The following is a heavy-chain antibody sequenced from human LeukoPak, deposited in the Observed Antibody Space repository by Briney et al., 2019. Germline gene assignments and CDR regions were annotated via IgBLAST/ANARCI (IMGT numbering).Heavy chain of an antibody. J-gene: IGHJ6*03. V-gene: IGHV3-20*04. CDR1: GFTFDDYG. D-gene: IGHD1-26*01. CDR3: ARDPYSGSYGDYYYYYMDV. CDR2: INWNGGST. Sequence: GGSLGLSCAASGFTFDDYGMSWVRQAPGKGLEWVSGINWNGGSTGYADSVKGRFTISRDNAKNSLYLQMNSLRDEDTAVYYCARDPYSGSYGDYYYYYMDVWGKGTTVTISS.